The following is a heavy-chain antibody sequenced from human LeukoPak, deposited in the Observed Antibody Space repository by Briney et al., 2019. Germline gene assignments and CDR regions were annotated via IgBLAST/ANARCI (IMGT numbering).Heavy chain of an antibody. J-gene: IGHJ4*02. CDR1: GYTFTSYY. Sequence: ASVKVSCKASGYTFTSYYMHWVRQAPGQGLEWMGRINPNSGGTNYAQKFQGRVTMTRDTSISTAYMELGRLRSDDTAVYYCATPISGSYGNDYWGQGALVTVSS. CDR3: ATPISGSYGNDY. CDR2: INPNSGGT. D-gene: IGHD1-26*01. V-gene: IGHV1-2*06.